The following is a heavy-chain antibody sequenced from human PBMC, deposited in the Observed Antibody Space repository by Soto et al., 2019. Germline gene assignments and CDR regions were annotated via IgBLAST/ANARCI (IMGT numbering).Heavy chain of an antibody. J-gene: IGHJ6*01. Sequence: QVRLKESGPGLVKPSQTLSLTCTVSGDSIGSGDNYWSWIRQPPGKGLEWIGYIHSSGGTVYHPSLRGRVSLSADTSKNELFLRMPFVSAADTAAYFGARARRIRIYYYGVDVWGQGTTVTVSS. CDR3: ARARRIRIYYYGVDV. D-gene: IGHD2-21*01. V-gene: IGHV4-30-4*01. CDR2: IHSSGGT. CDR1: GDSIGSGDNY.